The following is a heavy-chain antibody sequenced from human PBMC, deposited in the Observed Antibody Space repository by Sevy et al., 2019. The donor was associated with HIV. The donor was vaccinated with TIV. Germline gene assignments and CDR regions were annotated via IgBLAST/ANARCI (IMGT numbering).Heavy chain of an antibody. J-gene: IGHJ6*02. CDR3: AKGGSGGIDHYGMDV. V-gene: IGHV3-30*02. CDR2: IRYYGINK. D-gene: IGHD6-25*01. Sequence: GGSLRLSCAASGFRFNNFGMYWVRQAPGKGLEGVAVIRYYGINKYYVDSVKGRNTISRDNSKDTLYLEMKSLRLEETAIYYCAKGGSGGIDHYGMDVWGQGTTVTVSS. CDR1: GFRFNNFG.